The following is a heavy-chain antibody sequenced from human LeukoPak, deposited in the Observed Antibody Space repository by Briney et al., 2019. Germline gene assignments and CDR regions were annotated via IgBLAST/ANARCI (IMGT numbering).Heavy chain of an antibody. Sequence: PSETLSLTCTVSGGSISSSSYYWGWIRQPPGKGLEWIGSIYYSGSTYYNPSLKSRVTISVDTSKNQFSLKLSSVTAADTAVYYCASSSSWPRGDWFDPWGQGTLVTVSS. J-gene: IGHJ5*02. V-gene: IGHV4-39*07. CDR2: IYYSGST. D-gene: IGHD6-13*01. CDR3: ASSSSWPRGDWFDP. CDR1: GGSISSSSYY.